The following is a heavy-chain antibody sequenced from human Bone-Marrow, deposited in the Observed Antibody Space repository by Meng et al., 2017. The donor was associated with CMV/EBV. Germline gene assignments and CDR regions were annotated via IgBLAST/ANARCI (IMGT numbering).Heavy chain of an antibody. CDR1: GFTFSSYA. V-gene: IGHV3-23*03. D-gene: IGHD3-10*01. J-gene: IGHJ4*02. CDR3: AKVLRGDIIDY. CDR2: IYSGGSST. Sequence: GGSLRLSCAASGFTFSSYAMSWVRQAPGKGLEWVSVIYSGGSSTYYADSVKGRFTISRDNSKNTLYLQMNSLRAEDTAVYYCAKVLRGDIIDYWGQGTLVTVSS.